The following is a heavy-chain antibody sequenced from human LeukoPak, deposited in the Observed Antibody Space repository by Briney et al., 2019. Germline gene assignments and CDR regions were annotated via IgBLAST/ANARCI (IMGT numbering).Heavy chain of an antibody. J-gene: IGHJ4*02. CDR2: IYYSGST. V-gene: IGHV4-39*01. CDR1: GGSISSSSYY. Sequence: PSETLSLTCTVSGGSISSSSYYWGWIRQPPGKGLEWIGSIYYSGSTYYNPSLKSRVTISVDTSKNQFSLKLSSVTAADTAVYYCARLSRGGLAFHWGQGTLVTVSS. D-gene: IGHD3/OR15-3a*01. CDR3: ARLSRGGLAFH.